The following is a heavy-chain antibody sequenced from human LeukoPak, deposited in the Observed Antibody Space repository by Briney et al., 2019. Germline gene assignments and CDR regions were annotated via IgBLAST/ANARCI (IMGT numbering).Heavy chain of an antibody. CDR3: ARLRSSSLVDY. CDR2: IYHSGST. V-gene: IGHV4-38-2*01. D-gene: IGHD6-13*01. Sequence: PSETLSLTCAVSGYSISSGYYWGWIRQPPGQGLEWIGRIYHSGSTYYNPSLKSRVTISVDTSKNQFSLKLSSVTAADTAVYYCARLRSSSLVDYWGQGTLVTVSS. J-gene: IGHJ4*02. CDR1: GYSISSGYY.